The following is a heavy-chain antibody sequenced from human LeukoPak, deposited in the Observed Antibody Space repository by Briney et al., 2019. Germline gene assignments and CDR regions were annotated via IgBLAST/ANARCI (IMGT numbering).Heavy chain of an antibody. CDR3: AKTPTADSSGYYLGY. Sequence: SETLSLTCTVSGGSISSYYWSWIRQPPGKGLEWIGYIYYSGSTNYNPSLKSRVTISVDTSKNQFSLKLSSVTAADTAVYYCAKTPTADSSGYYLGYWGQGTLVTVSS. J-gene: IGHJ4*02. CDR2: IYYSGST. CDR1: GGSISSYY. D-gene: IGHD3-22*01. V-gene: IGHV4-59*08.